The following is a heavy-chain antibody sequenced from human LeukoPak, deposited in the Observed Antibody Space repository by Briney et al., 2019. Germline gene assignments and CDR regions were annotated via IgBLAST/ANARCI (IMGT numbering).Heavy chain of an antibody. Sequence: SETLSLTCTVSGGSLSGHYWSWIRQPPGKGLEWIGNIQYSGGTSYNPSLNSRVTISLDTSKKQFSLKLTSVTAADTAVYYCARASFGFDDSGYYFDYWGQGSLVTVSS. D-gene: IGHD3-22*01. CDR2: IQYSGGT. CDR1: GGSLSGHY. V-gene: IGHV4-59*11. CDR3: ARASFGFDDSGYYFDY. J-gene: IGHJ4*02.